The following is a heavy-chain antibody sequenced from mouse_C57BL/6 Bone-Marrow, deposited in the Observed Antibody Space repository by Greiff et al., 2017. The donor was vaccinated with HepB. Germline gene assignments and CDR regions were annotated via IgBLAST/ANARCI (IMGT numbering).Heavy chain of an antibody. Sequence: EVKLVESGGDLVKPGGSLKLSCAASGFTFSSYGMSWVRQTPDKRLEWVATISSGGSYTYYPDSVKGRFTISRDNAKNTLYLQMSSLKSEDTAVYYCARHPCLYYYGTYWGQGTTLTVSS. CDR2: ISSGGSYT. CDR3: ARHPCLYYYGTY. V-gene: IGHV5-6*01. J-gene: IGHJ2*01. CDR1: GFTFSSYG. D-gene: IGHD1-1*01.